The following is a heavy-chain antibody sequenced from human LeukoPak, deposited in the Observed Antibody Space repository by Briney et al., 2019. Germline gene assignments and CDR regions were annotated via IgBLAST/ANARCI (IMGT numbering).Heavy chain of an antibody. V-gene: IGHV4-30-4*01. D-gene: IGHD2-2*01. J-gene: IGHJ4*02. Sequence: SETLSLTCTVSGGSISSGDYYWSWIRQSPGKGLEWIGYIYYSGSTFYNPSLRSRVTISVDTSKNQFSLKLNSVTAADTAVYYCARGGPPGYCSSSSCYVVDYWGQGTLVTVSS. CDR2: IYYSGST. CDR1: GGSISSGDYY. CDR3: ARGGPPGYCSSSSCYVVDY.